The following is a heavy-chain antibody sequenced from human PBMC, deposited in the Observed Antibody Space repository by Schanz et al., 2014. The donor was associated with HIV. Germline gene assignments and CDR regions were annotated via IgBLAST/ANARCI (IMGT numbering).Heavy chain of an antibody. CDR2: ISYDGSNK. CDR1: GFTFSNYG. D-gene: IGHD6-6*01. V-gene: IGHV3-30*03. CDR3: ARGSARPDYYYYAMDV. Sequence: QVQLVESGGGVVQPGRSLRLSCAASGFTFSNYGMHWVRQAPGKGLEWVAVISYDGSNKYHADSVKGRFTISRDNSKNALFLQMNSLRAEDTAVYYCARGSARPDYYYYAMDVWGQGTTVTVS. J-gene: IGHJ6*02.